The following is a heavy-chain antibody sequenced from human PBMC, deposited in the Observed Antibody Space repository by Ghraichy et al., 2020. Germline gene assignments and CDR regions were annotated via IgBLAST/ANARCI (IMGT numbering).Heavy chain of an antibody. J-gene: IGHJ4*02. Sequence: ASVKVSCKTFGYTFTSYGISWVRQAPGQGLEWIGMISGYNGNTNYVQKFQGRVTMTTDTSTSTAYMELRSLISDDTAVYYCARGALPGYYDSWGQGTLVTVS. CDR1: GYTFTSYG. V-gene: IGHV1-18*01. D-gene: IGHD3-9*01. CDR3: ARGALPGYYDS. CDR2: ISGYNGNT.